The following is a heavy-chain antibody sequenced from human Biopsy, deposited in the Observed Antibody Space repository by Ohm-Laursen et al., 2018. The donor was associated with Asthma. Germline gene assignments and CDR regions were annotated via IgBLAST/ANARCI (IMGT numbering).Heavy chain of an antibody. J-gene: IGHJ4*02. Sequence: SLRLSCAASGFTFGDYWMSWVRQVPGKGLEWVANIKHDGSEKNHVDSLKGRFTISRDSAKNSLYLQMNSLRDEDTAVYYCARFKRGYSYGYAGVFDYWGQGTLVTVSS. CDR3: ARFKRGYSYGYAGVFDY. V-gene: IGHV3-7*01. CDR1: GFTFGDYW. CDR2: IKHDGSEK. D-gene: IGHD5-18*01.